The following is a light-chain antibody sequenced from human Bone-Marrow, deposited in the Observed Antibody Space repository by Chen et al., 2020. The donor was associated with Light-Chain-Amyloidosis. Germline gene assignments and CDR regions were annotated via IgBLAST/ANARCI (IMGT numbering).Light chain of an antibody. Sequence: SYELTQPPSVSVSPGQTARITCSGDDLPTKYAYWYQQKPGQAPVLVIHRDTERPSGISERVSGSSSGTTATLTISVDQAEDEADYHCQSSDSSGTYEVIFGGGTKLTVL. CDR1: DLPTKY. CDR2: RDT. CDR3: QSSDSSGTYEVI. J-gene: IGLJ2*01. V-gene: IGLV3-25*03.